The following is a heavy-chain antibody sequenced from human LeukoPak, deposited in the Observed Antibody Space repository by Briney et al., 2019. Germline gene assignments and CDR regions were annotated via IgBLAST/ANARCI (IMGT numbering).Heavy chain of an antibody. Sequence: ASVKVSCKASGYTFTRYYMHWVRQAPGQGLEWMGWINPNSGGTNYAQKFQGRVTMTRDTSISTAYMELSRLRSDDTAVYYCARDRSKATTIYYWGQGTLVTVSS. CDR2: INPNSGGT. CDR1: GYTFTRYY. V-gene: IGHV1-2*02. D-gene: IGHD1-26*01. J-gene: IGHJ4*02. CDR3: ARDRSKATTIYY.